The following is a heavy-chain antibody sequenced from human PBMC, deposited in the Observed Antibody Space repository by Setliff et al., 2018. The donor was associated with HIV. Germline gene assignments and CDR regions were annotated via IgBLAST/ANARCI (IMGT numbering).Heavy chain of an antibody. CDR2: INGNGGST. CDR1: GFTFEDYG. J-gene: IGHJ5*02. CDR3: ATLFIGYPDS. D-gene: IGHD3-9*01. Sequence: GGSLRLSCAASGFTFEDYGMSWVRQVPGKGLEWVSGINGNGGSTGYADSVKGRLTISRDNAKKSLYLQMNSLRVEDTALYYCATLFIGYPDSWGQGTLVTVSS. V-gene: IGHV3-20*04.